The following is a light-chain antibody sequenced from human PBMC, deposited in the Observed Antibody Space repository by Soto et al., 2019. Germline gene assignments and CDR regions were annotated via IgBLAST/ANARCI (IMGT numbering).Light chain of an antibody. J-gene: IGKJ1*01. Sequence: DIQMTQSPSTLSGSLRHRVTRTCRASQSISSCLAWYQQKPGHAPKLLIYKASTITSGVPSRFSGSGSGTEFTLTISRLQPDEFATDYCPHYNSSSEAFGQGTKVDIK. CDR2: KAS. CDR1: QSISSC. CDR3: PHYNSSSEA. V-gene: IGKV1-5*03.